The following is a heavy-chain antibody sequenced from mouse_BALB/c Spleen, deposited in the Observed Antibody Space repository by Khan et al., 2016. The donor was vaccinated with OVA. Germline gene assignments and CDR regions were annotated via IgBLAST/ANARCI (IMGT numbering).Heavy chain of an antibody. J-gene: IGHJ4*01. CDR2: ISSSGST. CDR3: SRDGTHYNYAMDY. Sequence: VQLKQSGPGLVKPSQSLSLTCTVTGYSITSDYAWNWIRQFPGNKLEWMGYISSSGSTNYNPALKSRISITRDTSKNQFFLQLNSVTTEDTATXYWSRDGTHYNYAMDYWGQGTSVTVSS. V-gene: IGHV3-2*02. CDR1: GYSITSDYA. D-gene: IGHD1-2*01.